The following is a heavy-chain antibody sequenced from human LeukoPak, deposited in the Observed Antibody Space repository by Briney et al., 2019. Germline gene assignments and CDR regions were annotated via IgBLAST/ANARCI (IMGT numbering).Heavy chain of an antibody. CDR1: GYSFTSYW. CDR3: AAYYYDSSGYYVFDY. D-gene: IGHD3-22*01. Sequence: ESLKISCKGSGYSFTSYWIGWVRQMPGKGLEWMAIIYTGDSDTRYSPSFQGQVTISADKSISTAYLQWSSLKASDTAIYYCAAYYYDSSGYYVFDYWGQGTLVTVAS. CDR2: IYTGDSDT. J-gene: IGHJ4*02. V-gene: IGHV5-51*01.